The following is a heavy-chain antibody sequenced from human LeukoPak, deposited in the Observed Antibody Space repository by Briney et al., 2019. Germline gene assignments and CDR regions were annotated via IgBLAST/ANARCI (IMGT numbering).Heavy chain of an antibody. CDR1: GFTFSSYS. CDR3: ARDRGAMVSR. V-gene: IGHV3-21*01. Sequence: KTGGSLRLSCAASGFTFSSYSMNWVRQAPGKGLEWVSSISSSSSYIYYADSVKGRFTISRDNAKNSLYLRMNSLRAKDTAVYYCARDRGAMVSRWGQGTLVTVSS. J-gene: IGHJ4*02. D-gene: IGHD5-18*01. CDR2: ISSSSSYI.